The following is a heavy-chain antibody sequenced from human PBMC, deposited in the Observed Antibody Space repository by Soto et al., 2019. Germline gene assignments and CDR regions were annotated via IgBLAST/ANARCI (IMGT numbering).Heavy chain of an antibody. CDR1: GFTFSDSW. J-gene: IGHJ4*02. CDR2: IKQDGSQT. CDR3: VRESTWLRHYDY. V-gene: IGHV3-7*01. Sequence: GGSLSLSCAASGFTFSDSWMGWVRQAPGKGLEWVANIKQDGSQTPYQPSLRGRFVISRDNTLKTLYLHMSSLRAEDTAVYYCVRESTWLRHYDYWGQGTVVTVS. D-gene: IGHD5-18*01.